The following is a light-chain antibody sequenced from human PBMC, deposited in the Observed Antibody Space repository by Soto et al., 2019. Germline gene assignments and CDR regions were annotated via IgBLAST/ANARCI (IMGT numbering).Light chain of an antibody. CDR2: AAT. Sequence: DIQMTQSPSSLSASVGDRVTITCRASQRIGTYLNWYLQKPGKAPQLLIFAATSLQSVVSPRFSGSGSGTDFALTISSQHPEYLATYLCQHTYGVRFTFGPGTKVRIK. CDR3: QHTYGVRFT. V-gene: IGKV1-39*01. CDR1: QRIGTY. J-gene: IGKJ3*01.